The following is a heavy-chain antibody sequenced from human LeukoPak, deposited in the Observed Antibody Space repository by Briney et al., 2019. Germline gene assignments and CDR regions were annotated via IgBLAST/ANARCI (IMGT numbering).Heavy chain of an antibody. D-gene: IGHD1-7*01. CDR2: ISAYNGNT. V-gene: IGHV1-18*01. CDR1: GYTFTSYG. CDR3: AALTGTTYDYYYYMDV. Sequence: ASVKVSCKASGYTFTSYGISWVRQAPGQGLEWMGWISAYNGNTNYAQKLQGRVTMTTDTSTSTAYMELRSLRSDDTAVYYCAALTGTTYDYYYYMDVWGKGTTVTVSS. J-gene: IGHJ6*03.